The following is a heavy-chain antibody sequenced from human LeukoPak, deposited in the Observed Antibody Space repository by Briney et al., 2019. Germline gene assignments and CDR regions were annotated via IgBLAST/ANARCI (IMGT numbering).Heavy chain of an antibody. V-gene: IGHV3-13*01. CDR3: ARGPKYGDLLGWYFDY. Sequence: HSGGSLRLSCAASGFTFSSYDMHWVRQATGKGLEWVSAIGTAGDTYYPGSVKGRFTISRENAKNSLYLQMNSLRAGDTAVYYCARGPKYGDLLGWYFDYWGQGTLVTVSS. CDR1: GFTFSSYD. J-gene: IGHJ4*02. D-gene: IGHD4-17*01. CDR2: IGTAGDT.